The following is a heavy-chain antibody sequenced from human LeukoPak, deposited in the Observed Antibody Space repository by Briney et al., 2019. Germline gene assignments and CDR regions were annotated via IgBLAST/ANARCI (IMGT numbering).Heavy chain of an antibody. V-gene: IGHV1-2*02. Sequence: ASVKVSCKASRYTFTGYYMHWVRQAPGQGLEWMGWINPNSGGTDYAQKFQGRVTMTRDTSITTAYMELRRLRSDDTAVYYCARGGYGVVVTAAWGFDPWGQGTLVTVSS. D-gene: IGHD2-21*02. CDR3: ARGGYGVVVTAAWGFDP. CDR2: INPNSGGT. J-gene: IGHJ5*02. CDR1: RYTFTGYY.